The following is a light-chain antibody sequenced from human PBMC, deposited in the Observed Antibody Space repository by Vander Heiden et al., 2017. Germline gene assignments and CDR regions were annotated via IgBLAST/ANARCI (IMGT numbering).Light chain of an antibody. CDR2: AAS. Sequence: DIQMTQSPSSLSASVGDRVTIPCRASQSISSHLNWYQQKPGKAPKLLIYAASNLQSGVPSRFSGSGSGTDFTLTISSLQPEDFTTYYCQQSYSTLWTFGQGTKVEIK. CDR3: QQSYSTLWT. J-gene: IGKJ1*01. CDR1: QSISSH. V-gene: IGKV1-39*01.